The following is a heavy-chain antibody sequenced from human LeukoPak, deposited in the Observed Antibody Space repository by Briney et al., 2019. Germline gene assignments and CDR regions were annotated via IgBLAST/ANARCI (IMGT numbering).Heavy chain of an antibody. Sequence: ASVKVSCKASGYTFTGYYMHWVRQAPGQGLEWMGWINPNSGGTNYAQKFQGWVTMTRDTSISTAYMELSRLRSDDTAVYYCARGITMMIVAPGYWGQGTLVTVSS. CDR3: ARGITMMIVAPGY. J-gene: IGHJ4*02. V-gene: IGHV1-2*04. CDR1: GYTFTGYY. CDR2: INPNSGGT. D-gene: IGHD3-22*01.